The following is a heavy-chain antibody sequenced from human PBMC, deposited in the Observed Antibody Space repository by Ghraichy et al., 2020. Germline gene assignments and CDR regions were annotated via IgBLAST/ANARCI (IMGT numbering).Heavy chain of an antibody. Sequence: SVKVSCKASGGTFSSYAISWVRQAPGQGLEWMGGIIPIFGTANYAQKFQGRVTITADESTSTAYMELSSLRSEDTAVYYCASLVVPAASYYYYGMDVWGQGTTVTVSS. CDR3: ASLVVPAASYYYYGMDV. D-gene: IGHD2-2*01. V-gene: IGHV1-69*13. J-gene: IGHJ6*02. CDR1: GGTFSSYA. CDR2: IIPIFGTA.